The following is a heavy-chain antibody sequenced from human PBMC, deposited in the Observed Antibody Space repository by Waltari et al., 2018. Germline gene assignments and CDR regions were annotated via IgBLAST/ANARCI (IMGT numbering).Heavy chain of an antibody. CDR1: GYPFPGYY. Sequence: QVQLVQSGAEVKKPGASVKVSCKASGYPFPGYYMHWVRQAPGQGLEGMGCSNTKSCSTNYEKKCQGRGTMTKDTANSTAYTEGSRLRSDDTAVDYCAREEYGDYGVFDDWGQGTLVTVSS. CDR3: AREEYGDYGVFDD. J-gene: IGHJ4*02. CDR2: SNTKSCST. D-gene: IGHD4-17*01. V-gene: IGHV1-2*02.